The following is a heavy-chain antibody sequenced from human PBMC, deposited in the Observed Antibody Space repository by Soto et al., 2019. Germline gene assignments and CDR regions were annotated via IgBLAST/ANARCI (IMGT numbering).Heavy chain of an antibody. Sequence: ASVKVSCKASGYTFTSYYMHWVRQAPGQGLEWMGIINPSGGSTSYAQKFQGRVTMTRDTSTSTVYMELSSLRSEDTAVYYCARSSSSPLEEYNWFDPWGQGTLVTV. CDR2: INPSGGST. CDR3: ARSSSSPLEEYNWFDP. CDR1: GYTFTSYY. J-gene: IGHJ5*02. D-gene: IGHD6-6*01. V-gene: IGHV1-46*01.